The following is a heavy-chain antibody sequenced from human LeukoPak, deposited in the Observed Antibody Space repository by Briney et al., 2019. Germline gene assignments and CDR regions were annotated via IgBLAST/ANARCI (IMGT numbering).Heavy chain of an antibody. D-gene: IGHD3-9*01. J-gene: IGHJ4*02. Sequence: SVKVSCKASGGTFSSYAISWVRQAPGQGLEWVGGIIPSFGSANYAQKFQGRVTIIADESPSTAYMELSSLRSEDTAVYYCAIGDYDILTGPFDYWGQGTLVTLSS. CDR3: AIGDYDILTGPFDY. CDR1: GGTFSSYA. V-gene: IGHV1-69*01. CDR2: IIPSFGSA.